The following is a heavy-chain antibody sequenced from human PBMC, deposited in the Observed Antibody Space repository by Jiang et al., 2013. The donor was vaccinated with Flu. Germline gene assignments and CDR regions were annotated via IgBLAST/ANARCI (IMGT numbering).Heavy chain of an antibody. Sequence: GPGLVKPSQTLSLTCTVSGGFISSRNYSWSWIRQPPGKGLDWIGDIYHSGITYYNPSLKTRVAISLDMSKSQFSLNLSSVTAADTAVYYCARVEGLGIFDVWGQGTTVTVSS. D-gene: IGHD3-3*01. CDR1: GGFISSRNYS. CDR3: ARVEGLGIFDV. V-gene: IGHV4-30-2*01. CDR2: IYHSGIT. J-gene: IGHJ6*02.